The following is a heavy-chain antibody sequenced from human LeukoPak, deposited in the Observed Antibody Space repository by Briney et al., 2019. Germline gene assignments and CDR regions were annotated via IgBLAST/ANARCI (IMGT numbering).Heavy chain of an antibody. CDR2: ISYDGSNK. J-gene: IGHJ6*03. CDR3: ARELAASYMDV. D-gene: IGHD6-6*01. CDR1: GFTFSSYA. Sequence: PGGSLRLSCAASGFTFSSYAMHWVRQAPGKGLEWVAVISYDGSNKYYADSVKGRFTISRDNSKNTLYLQMNSLRAEDTAVYYCARELAASYMDVWGKGTTVTVSS. V-gene: IGHV3-30*04.